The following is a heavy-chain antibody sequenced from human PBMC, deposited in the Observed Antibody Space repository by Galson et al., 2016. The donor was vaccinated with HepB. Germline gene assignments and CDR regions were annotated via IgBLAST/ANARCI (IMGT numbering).Heavy chain of an antibody. CDR2: ISYDGDRK. D-gene: IGHD3-9*01. Sequence: SLRLSCAASGFTFRSYTMHWIRQAPGKGLEWVAVISYDGDRKYYADSVKGRFTISRDNSKNTLYLQMNSLRIDDTALYYCVKVDDKYEDYPVAGYFQHWGQGTLVTVSS. V-gene: IGHV3-30*18. J-gene: IGHJ1*01. CDR1: GFTFRSYT. CDR3: VKVDDKYEDYPVAGYFQH.